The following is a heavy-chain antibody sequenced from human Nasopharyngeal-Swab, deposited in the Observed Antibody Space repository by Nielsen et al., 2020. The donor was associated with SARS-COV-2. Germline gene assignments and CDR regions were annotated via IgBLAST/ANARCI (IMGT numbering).Heavy chain of an antibody. V-gene: IGHV4-34*01. D-gene: IGHD6-19*01. CDR3: ARGWEQWLVQGWYFDL. CDR1: GFTFSNAW. Sequence: ESLKISCAASGFTFSNAWMSWIRQPPGKGLEWIGEINHSGSTNYNPSLKSRVTISVDTSKNQFSLKLSSVTAADTAVYYCARGWEQWLVQGWYFDLWGRGTLVTVSS. J-gene: IGHJ2*01. CDR2: INHSGST.